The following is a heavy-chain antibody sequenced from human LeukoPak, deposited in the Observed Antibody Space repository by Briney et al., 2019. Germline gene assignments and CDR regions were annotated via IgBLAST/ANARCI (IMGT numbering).Heavy chain of an antibody. V-gene: IGHV3-30*02. J-gene: IGHJ6*03. D-gene: IGHD3-3*01. CDR3: AKGRSGYNYYYMDV. CDR1: GFTFSSYG. Sequence: GGSLRLSCAASGFTFSSYGMHWVRQAPGKGLEWVAFIRYDGSNKYYADSVKGRFTISRDNSKNTLYLQMNSLRAEDTAAYYCAKGRSGYNYYYMDVWGKGTTVTVSS. CDR2: IRYDGSNK.